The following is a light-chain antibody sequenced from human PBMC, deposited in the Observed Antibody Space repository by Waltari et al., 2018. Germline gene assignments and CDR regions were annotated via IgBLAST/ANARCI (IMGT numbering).Light chain of an antibody. CDR2: DAF. V-gene: IGKV3-11*01. J-gene: IGKJ1*01. CDR3: QQRNRWPRT. Sequence: EIVLTQSPATLSLSSGERVTLLCRASQSISTDLAWYQHKPGEVPRLLIFDAFNRATGIPARFRGRWSGTDFTLTISSLEPDDSAVYYCQQRNRWPRTFGQGTKVEIK. CDR1: QSISTD.